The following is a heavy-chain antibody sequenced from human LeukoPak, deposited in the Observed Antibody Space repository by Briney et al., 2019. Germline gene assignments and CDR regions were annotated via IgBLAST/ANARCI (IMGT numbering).Heavy chain of an antibody. V-gene: IGHV4-59*01. Sequence: SETLSLTCTVSGGSISNYYWSWIRQPPGKGLEWIGYFYYSGSTSYNPSLKSRVTISVATSKNQFSLKLSSVTAADTAVYYCAKGGIRSGAFDIWGQGTRVTVSS. D-gene: IGHD6-13*01. CDR3: AKGGIRSGAFDI. CDR1: GGSISNYY. CDR2: FYYSGST. J-gene: IGHJ3*02.